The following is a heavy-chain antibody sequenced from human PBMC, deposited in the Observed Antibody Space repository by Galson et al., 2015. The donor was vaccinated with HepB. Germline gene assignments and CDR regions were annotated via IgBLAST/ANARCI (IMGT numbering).Heavy chain of an antibody. J-gene: IGHJ2*01. D-gene: IGHD2-2*01. Sequence: SLRLSCAASGFTFSSYAISWVRQAPGKGLEWVSGVSGSGGGTYYADSAKGRFTISRDNSKNTLFLQLSSLRAEDTAVYYCAKEGSPSPSYWYFDLWGRGTLVTVSS. V-gene: IGHV3-23*01. CDR2: VSGSGGGT. CDR3: AKEGSPSPSYWYFDL. CDR1: GFTFSSYA.